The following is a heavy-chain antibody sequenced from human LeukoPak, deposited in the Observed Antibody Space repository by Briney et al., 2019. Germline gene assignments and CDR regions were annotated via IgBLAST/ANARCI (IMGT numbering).Heavy chain of an antibody. Sequence: GASVKVSCKASGYTLISYYMHWVRQAPGQGLEWMGIINPSGGSTSYAQKFQGRVTMTRDTSISTAYMELSRLRSDDTAVYYCARDYGGYVGPAFDYWGQGTLVTVSS. CDR2: INPSGGST. CDR1: GYTLISYY. V-gene: IGHV1-46*01. CDR3: ARDYGGYVGPAFDY. J-gene: IGHJ4*02. D-gene: IGHD5-12*01.